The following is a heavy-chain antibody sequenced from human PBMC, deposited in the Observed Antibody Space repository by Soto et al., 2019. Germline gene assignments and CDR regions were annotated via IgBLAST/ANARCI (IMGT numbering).Heavy chain of an antibody. CDR2: IFYSGTT. J-gene: IGHJ5*02. D-gene: IGHD6-19*01. Sequence: SETLSLTCSVSVVAVRSGSYYWSWIRQSPGKGLQWIGYIFYSGTTTYNPSLKSRVTMSVDTSKHQFSLRLTSVTAADTATYYCARVKIAVGPTIDNLYKWVDPWGQGIMVTVSS. CDR3: ARVKIAVGPTIDNLYKWVDP. V-gene: IGHV4-61*01. CDR1: VVAVRSGSYY.